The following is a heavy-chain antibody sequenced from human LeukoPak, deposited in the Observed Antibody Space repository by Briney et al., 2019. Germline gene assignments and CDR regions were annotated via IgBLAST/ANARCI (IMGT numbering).Heavy chain of an antibody. CDR3: ARLGFDYYDSSGYYYVDY. CDR2: IYYSGST. J-gene: IGHJ4*02. Sequence: SETLSLTCTVSGGSISSSSYYWGWIRQPPGKGLEWIGSIYYSGSTYYNPSLKSRVTISVDTSKNQFSLKLSSVTAADTAVYYCARLGFDYYDSSGYYYVDYWGQGTLVTVSS. D-gene: IGHD3-22*01. CDR1: GGSISSSSYY. V-gene: IGHV4-39*01.